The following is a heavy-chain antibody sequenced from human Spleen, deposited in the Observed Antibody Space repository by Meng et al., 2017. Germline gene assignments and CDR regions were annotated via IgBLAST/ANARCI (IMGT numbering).Heavy chain of an antibody. D-gene: IGHD5-24*01. V-gene: IGHV3-21*01. J-gene: IGHJ4*02. CDR3: AREPRWLKY. CDR2: ISSSSSYI. CDR1: AFTFSSYN. Sequence: GESLKISCEASAFTFSSYNMNWVRQAPGKGLEWVSSISSSSSYIYYADSVKGRFTISRDNAKNSLYLQMNSLRAEDTAVYYCAREPRWLKYWGQGTLVTVSS.